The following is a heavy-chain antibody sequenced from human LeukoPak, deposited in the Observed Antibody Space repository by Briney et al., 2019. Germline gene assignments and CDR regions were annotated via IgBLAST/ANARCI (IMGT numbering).Heavy chain of an antibody. D-gene: IGHD3-16*01. J-gene: IGHJ4*02. CDR3: AKGRGFRVWDPWDN. V-gene: IGHV3-23*01. CDR2: ITNSGENT. Sequence: GGSLRLSCAASGFTLSSSGMNWVRQALGKGLEWVSGITNSGENTYYADSVKGRFTISRDNSKNTLFLEMNSLRVEDTAVYYCAKGRGFRVWDPWDNWGQGTLITVSS. CDR1: GFTLSSSG.